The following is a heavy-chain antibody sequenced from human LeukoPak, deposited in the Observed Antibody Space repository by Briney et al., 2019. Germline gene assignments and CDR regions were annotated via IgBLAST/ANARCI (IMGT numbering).Heavy chain of an antibody. J-gene: IGHJ4*02. CDR3: ARGKYYDFWSGPWFDY. D-gene: IGHD3-3*01. CDR2: ITNSGNSK. Sequence: GGSLRLSCAASEFTFSSYSMNWVRQAPGKGLEWVSYITNSGNSKSYADSVKGRFTISRDNTKNSLYLQMNGLRAEDTAVYYCARGKYYDFWSGPWFDYWGQGTLVTVSS. V-gene: IGHV3-48*01. CDR1: EFTFSSYS.